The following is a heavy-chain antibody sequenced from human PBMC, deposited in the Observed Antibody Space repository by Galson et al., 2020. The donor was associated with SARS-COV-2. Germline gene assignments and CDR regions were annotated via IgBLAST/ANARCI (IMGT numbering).Heavy chain of an antibody. CDR3: ARVGCSSTSCYSFDY. V-gene: IGHV3-21*01. Sequence: KIGESLKISCAASGFTFSSYSMNWVRQAPGKGLEWVSSISSSSSYIYYADSVKGRFTISRDNAKNSLYLQMNSLRAEDTAVYYCARVGCSSTSCYSFDYWGQGTLVTVSS. CDR1: GFTFSSYS. D-gene: IGHD2-2*01. J-gene: IGHJ4*02. CDR2: ISSSSSYI.